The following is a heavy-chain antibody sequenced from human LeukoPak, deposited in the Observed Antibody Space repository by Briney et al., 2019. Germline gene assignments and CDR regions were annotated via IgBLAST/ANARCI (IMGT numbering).Heavy chain of an antibody. V-gene: IGHV3-7*01. CDR3: ARVYYSMDI. CDR1: GFTFSSYG. Sequence: GGSLRLSCAASGFTFSSYGMSWVRQAPGKGLEWVANIKQDGSEKNYVDSVKGRFTISRDNAKNSVDLQMNSLRVEDTAVYYCARVYYSMDIWGKGTTVTISS. CDR2: IKQDGSEK. J-gene: IGHJ6*03.